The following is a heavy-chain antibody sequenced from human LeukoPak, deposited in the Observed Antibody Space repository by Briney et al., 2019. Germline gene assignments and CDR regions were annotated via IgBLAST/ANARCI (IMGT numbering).Heavy chain of an antibody. Sequence: SVKVSCKASGGTFSSYAISWVRQAPGRGLEWMGGIIPIFGTANYAQKFQGRVTITADKSTSTVYMELSSLRSEDTAVYYCARERRGQLLDHFDYWDQGTLVTVSS. J-gene: IGHJ4*02. CDR2: IIPIFGTA. CDR3: ARERRGQLLDHFDY. V-gene: IGHV1-69*06. D-gene: IGHD6-13*01. CDR1: GGTFSSYA.